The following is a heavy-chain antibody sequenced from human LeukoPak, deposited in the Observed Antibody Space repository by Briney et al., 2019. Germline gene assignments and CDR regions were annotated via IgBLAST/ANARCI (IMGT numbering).Heavy chain of an antibody. CDR3: ARNLGPFDV. D-gene: IGHD3-16*01. V-gene: IGHV3-23*01. Sequence: PGGSLRLSCAASGFTFNDFAMTWVRQAPGKGLEWVSPIADAGTYYADSVKGRFIISRDNSKNMLYLQLNSLRADDTAMYYCARNLGPFDVRGHGTMVTVSS. J-gene: IGHJ3*01. CDR1: GFTFNDFA. CDR2: IADAGT.